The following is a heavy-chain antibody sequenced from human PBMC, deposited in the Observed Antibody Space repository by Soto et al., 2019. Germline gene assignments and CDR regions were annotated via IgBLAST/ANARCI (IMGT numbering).Heavy chain of an antibody. J-gene: IGHJ6*02. CDR3: ARGGSGSGSYYKNYGMDV. CDR2: INPSGGST. Sequence: GASVKVSCKASGYTFTSYYMHWVRQAPGQGLEWMGTINPSGGSTSYAQKFQGRVTMTRDTSTSTVYMELSSLRSEDTAVYYCARGGSGSGSYYKNYGMDVWGQGTTVTVSS. V-gene: IGHV1-46*01. D-gene: IGHD3-10*01. CDR1: GYTFTSYY.